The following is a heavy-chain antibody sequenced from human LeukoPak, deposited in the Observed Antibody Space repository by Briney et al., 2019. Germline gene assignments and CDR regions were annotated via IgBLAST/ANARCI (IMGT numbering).Heavy chain of an antibody. CDR2: ISQDGSGK. D-gene: IGHD1-26*01. Sequence: GGSLRLSCGASGFTFSNYWMSWVRQAPGKGLEWVINISQDGSGKNYADSVEGRFTISRDNAKNSLYLQMNSLRAEDTAVYYCAKGSEWELLESATDYWGQGTLVIVSS. CDR1: GFTFSNYW. J-gene: IGHJ4*02. CDR3: AKGSEWELLESATDY. V-gene: IGHV3-7*03.